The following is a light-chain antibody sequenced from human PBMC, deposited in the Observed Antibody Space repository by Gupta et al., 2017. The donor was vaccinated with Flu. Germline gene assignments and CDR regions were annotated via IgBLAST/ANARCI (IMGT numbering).Light chain of an antibody. V-gene: IGKV2-30*01. J-gene: IGKJ1*01. CDR3: KQCEHWPWA. CDR1: HGRGDSDGNSY. Sequence: VTIGKTASIYCSSSHGRGDSDGNSYLDWFQQRPGQAPRRLIYKGSYRDCGVPDRFSGSGSGTDFTLKISRVEADDVGIYCCKQCEHWPWAFGQGTTVEIK. CDR2: KGS.